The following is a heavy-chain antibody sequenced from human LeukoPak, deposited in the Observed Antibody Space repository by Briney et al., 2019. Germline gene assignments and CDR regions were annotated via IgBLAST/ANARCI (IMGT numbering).Heavy chain of an antibody. CDR3: ARGANRPFDP. V-gene: IGHV4-59*12. CDR2: VHHSGVT. D-gene: IGHD1-14*01. CDR1: GGSISSYY. Sequence: PSETLSLTCTVAGGSISSYYWSWLRQHPGKGLEWIGYVHHSGVTRYSSSLKSRVDLSADATKGQFSLKMISLTAADTAVYFCARGANRPFDPWGQGTLVTVSS. J-gene: IGHJ5*01.